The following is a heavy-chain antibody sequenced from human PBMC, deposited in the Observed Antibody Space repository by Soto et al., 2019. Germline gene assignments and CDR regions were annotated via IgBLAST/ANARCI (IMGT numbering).Heavy chain of an antibody. CDR3: AKAITMIVVVITYDAFDI. D-gene: IGHD3-22*01. CDR1: GFTFSSYA. Sequence: PGGSLRLSCAASGFTFSSYAMSWIRQAPGKGLEWVLSISGSSESTYFADSVKGRFTISRDNSKNTLYLQMKSLRAEDTAVYYCAKAITMIVVVITYDAFDIWGRGTMVTVSS. CDR2: ISGSSEST. V-gene: IGHV3-23*01. J-gene: IGHJ3*02.